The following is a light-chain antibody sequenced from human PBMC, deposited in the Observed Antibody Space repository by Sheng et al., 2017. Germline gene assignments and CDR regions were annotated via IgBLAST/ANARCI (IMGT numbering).Light chain of an antibody. CDR1: QGIDNW. Sequence: DIQMTQSPSSVSASVGDRVTITCRASQGIDNWLAWYQQKPGNAPKLLIYAASSLRSGVPSRFSGTKSGTDFTLTISSLQPEDFATYYCQQYNSLWTFGQGTKVEIK. CDR2: AAS. V-gene: IGKV1D-16*01. CDR3: QQYNSLWT. J-gene: IGKJ1*01.